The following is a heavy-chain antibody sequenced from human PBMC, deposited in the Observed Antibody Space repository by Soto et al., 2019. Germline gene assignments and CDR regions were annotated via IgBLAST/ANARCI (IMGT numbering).Heavy chain of an antibody. CDR3: VRLVGATNNWFDP. CDR2: FDPEDGET. V-gene: IGHV1-24*01. Sequence: ASVKVSCKVSGYTLTELSMHWVRQAPGKGLEWMGGFDPEDGETIYAQKFQGRVTMTEDTSTDTAYMELSSLRSEDTAVYYCVRLVGATNNWFDPWGQEPWSPSPQ. CDR1: GYTLTELS. J-gene: IGHJ5*02. D-gene: IGHD1-26*01.